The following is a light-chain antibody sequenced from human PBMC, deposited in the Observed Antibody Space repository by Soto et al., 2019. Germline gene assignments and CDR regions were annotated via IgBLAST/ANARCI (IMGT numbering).Light chain of an antibody. CDR1: QSISSW. Sequence: DIQMTQSPSTLSASVGDRVTITCRASQSISSWLAWYQQKPGKAPKLLIYKASSLESGVPSRFSGSGSGTEFTLTISGLQPEDSATYYCQQYNSYSMFGQGTKVDI. V-gene: IGKV1-5*03. J-gene: IGKJ1*01. CDR3: QQYNSYSM. CDR2: KAS.